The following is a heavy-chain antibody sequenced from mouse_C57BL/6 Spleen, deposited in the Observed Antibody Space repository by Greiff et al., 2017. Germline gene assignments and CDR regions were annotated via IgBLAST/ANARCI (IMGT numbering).Heavy chain of an antibody. J-gene: IGHJ4*01. D-gene: IGHD3-1*01. CDR2: ISSGSSTI. CDR3: AGWATGYAMDY. CDR1: GFTFSDYG. V-gene: IGHV5-17*01. Sequence: EVKLMESGGGLVKPGGSLKLSCAASGFTFSDYGMHWVRQAPEKGLEWVAYISSGSSTIYYADTVKGRFTISRDNAKNTLFLQMTSLRSEDTAMYYCAGWATGYAMDYWGQGTSVTVSS.